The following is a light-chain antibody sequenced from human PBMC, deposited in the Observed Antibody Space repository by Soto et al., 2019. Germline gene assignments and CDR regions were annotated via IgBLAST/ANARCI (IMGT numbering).Light chain of an antibody. CDR3: QKYYSTPWT. Sequence: DIVMTQSPDSLAVSLGERATINCKSSQSVVYSSNNKNYLAWYQQKPGQPPKLLIYWASTRESGVPDRFGGSGSGTDFTLTISSLQAEDVAVYYCQKYYSTPWTFGQGTKVEIK. CDR2: WAS. CDR1: QSVVYSSNNKNY. V-gene: IGKV4-1*01. J-gene: IGKJ1*01.